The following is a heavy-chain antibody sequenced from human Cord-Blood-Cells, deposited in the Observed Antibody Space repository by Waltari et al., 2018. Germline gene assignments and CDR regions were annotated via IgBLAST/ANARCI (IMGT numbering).Heavy chain of an antibody. Sequence: QVQLQESGPGLVKPSETLSLTCAVPGYSISSGYYWGWLRQPPGKGLEWIGSIYHSGSTYYNPSLKSRVTISVDTSKNQFSLKLSSVTAADTAVYYCARDHHHDSPGYWGQGTLVTVSS. CDR2: IYHSGST. CDR3: ARDHHHDSPGY. V-gene: IGHV4-38-2*02. J-gene: IGHJ4*02. D-gene: IGHD3-3*01. CDR1: GYSISSGYY.